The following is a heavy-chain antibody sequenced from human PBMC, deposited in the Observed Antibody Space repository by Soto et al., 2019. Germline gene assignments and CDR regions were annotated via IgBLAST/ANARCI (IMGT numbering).Heavy chain of an antibody. CDR2: IHPGESDT. J-gene: IGHJ6*02. Sequence: GASLKISCKSYGYSLTTYWIAWVRQVPGKGLEWMGSIHPGESDTRYSPAFQGQVAISADRSITTAYLQWSSLTASDTAMYYCARHEATYYNFYGMDVWGQGTTVTVSS. CDR3: ARHEATYYNFYGMDV. V-gene: IGHV5-51*01. CDR1: GYSLTTYW.